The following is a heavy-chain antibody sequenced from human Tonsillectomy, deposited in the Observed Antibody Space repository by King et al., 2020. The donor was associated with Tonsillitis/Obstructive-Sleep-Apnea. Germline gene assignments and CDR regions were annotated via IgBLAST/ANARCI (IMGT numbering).Heavy chain of an antibody. CDR2: IFSNDEK. CDR1: GFSLSNARMG. CDR3: ARTNTLRFLEWLSPAVYYYMDV. D-gene: IGHD3-3*01. J-gene: IGHJ6*03. Sequence: VTLKESGPVLVKPTETLTLTCTVSGFSLSNARMGVSWIRQPPGKALEWLAHIFSNDEKSYSTSLKSRLTISKDTSKSQVVLTMTNMDPVDKATYYCARTNTLRFLEWLSPAVYYYMDVWGKGTTVTVSS. V-gene: IGHV2-26*01.